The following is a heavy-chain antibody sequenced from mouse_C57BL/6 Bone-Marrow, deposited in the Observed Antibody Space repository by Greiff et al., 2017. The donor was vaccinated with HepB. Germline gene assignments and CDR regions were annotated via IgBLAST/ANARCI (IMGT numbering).Heavy chain of an antibody. V-gene: IGHV1-22*01. CDR2: INPNNGGT. Sequence: EVKLMESGPELVKPGASVKMSCKASGYTFTDYNMHWVKQSHGKSLEWIGYINPNNGGTSYNQKFKGKATLTVNKSSSTAYMELRSLTSEDSAVYYCARRQIYYGYLDYWGQGTTLTVSS. CDR3: ARRQIYYGYLDY. D-gene: IGHD2-1*01. CDR1: GYTFTDYN. J-gene: IGHJ2*01.